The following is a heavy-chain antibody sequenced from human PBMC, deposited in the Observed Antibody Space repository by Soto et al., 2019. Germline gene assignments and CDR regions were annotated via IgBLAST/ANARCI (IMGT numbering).Heavy chain of an antibody. J-gene: IGHJ6*02. CDR1: GFTFSSDA. Sequence: QVQLVESGGGVVQPGRSLRLSCAASGFTFSSDAMHWVRQAPGKGLEWVGIISYDGSKKYYADSVEGRFTISRDNSKNTLYLQMDSLRPEDSAVYSCAREVAAPSDYFSGLDVWGHGTTVTVSS. CDR3: AREVAAPSDYFSGLDV. CDR2: ISYDGSKK. V-gene: IGHV3-30-3*01. D-gene: IGHD2-15*01.